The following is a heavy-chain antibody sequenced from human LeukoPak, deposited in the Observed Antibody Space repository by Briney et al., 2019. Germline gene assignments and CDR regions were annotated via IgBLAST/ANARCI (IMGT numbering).Heavy chain of an antibody. CDR2: MNPNSGNT. V-gene: IGHV1-8*01. CDR1: GYTFTSYD. Sequence: ASVKVSCKASGYTFTSYDINWVRQATGRGLEWMGWMNPNSGNTGYGQKFQGRVTMTRDTSISTAYMELSSLRSEDTAVYYCTRGAVSSSCSGGTCYTMDVWGKGTTVTISS. CDR3: TRGAVSSSCSGGTCYTMDV. J-gene: IGHJ6*03. D-gene: IGHD2-15*01.